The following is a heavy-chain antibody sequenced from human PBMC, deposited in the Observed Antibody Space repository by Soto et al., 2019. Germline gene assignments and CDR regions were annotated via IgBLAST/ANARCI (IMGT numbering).Heavy chain of an antibody. D-gene: IGHD5-12*01. CDR2: ISYDGSNK. V-gene: IGHV3-30-3*01. Sequence: PGGSLRLSCAASGFTFSSYAMHWVRQAPGKGLEWVAVISYDGSNKYYADSVKGRFTISRDNSKNTLYLQMNSLRAEDTAVYYCARDQVYIVATITLYYFDDWGQGTLVTVSS. CDR1: GFTFSSYA. J-gene: IGHJ4*02. CDR3: ARDQVYIVATITLYYFDD.